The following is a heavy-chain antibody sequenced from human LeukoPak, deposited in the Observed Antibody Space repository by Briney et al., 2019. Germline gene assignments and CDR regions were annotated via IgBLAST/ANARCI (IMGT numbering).Heavy chain of an antibody. V-gene: IGHV1-69*13. J-gene: IGHJ6*02. CDR2: IIPIFGTA. D-gene: IGHD4-17*01. CDR3: ARVPFYGDYVEGYYGMDV. Sequence: ASVKVSCKASGGTFSSYAISWVRQAPGQGLEWMGGIIPIFGTANYAQKFQGRVTITADESTSTAYMELSSLRSEDTAVYYCARVPFYGDYVEGYYGMDVWGQGTTVTVSS. CDR1: GGTFSSYA.